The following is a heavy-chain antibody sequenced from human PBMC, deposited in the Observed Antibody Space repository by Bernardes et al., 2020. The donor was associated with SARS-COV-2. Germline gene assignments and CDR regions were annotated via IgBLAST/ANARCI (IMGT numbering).Heavy chain of an antibody. D-gene: IGHD6-19*01. CDR3: ASLTYSSGWSLDY. Sequence: AEPLSLTCTVFGGSIFNYYWSWIRQPPGKGLEWIGYVYYSGSTNYNPSLKSRLTISVDTPKNQFSLKLSSVTAADTAIYYWASLTYSSGWSLDYWGQGTLVTVSS. CDR2: VYYSGST. V-gene: IGHV4-59*01. J-gene: IGHJ4*02. CDR1: GGSIFNYY.